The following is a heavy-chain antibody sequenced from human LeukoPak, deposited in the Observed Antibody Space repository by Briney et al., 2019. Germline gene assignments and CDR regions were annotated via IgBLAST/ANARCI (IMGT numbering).Heavy chain of an antibody. CDR3: ARGLKYYYDSSGYIDY. V-gene: IGHV1-46*01. Sequence: GASVKVSCKASGYTFTSYYMHWVRQAPGQGLEWMGIINPSGGGTSYAQKFQGRVTMTRDMSTSTVYMELSSLRSEDTAVYYCARGLKYYYDSSGYIDYWGQGTLVTVSS. CDR2: INPSGGGT. CDR1: GYTFTSYY. J-gene: IGHJ4*02. D-gene: IGHD3-22*01.